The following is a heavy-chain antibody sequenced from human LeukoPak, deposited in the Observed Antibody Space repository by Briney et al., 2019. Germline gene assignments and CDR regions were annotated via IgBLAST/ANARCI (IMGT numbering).Heavy chain of an antibody. D-gene: IGHD2/OR15-2a*01. CDR2: INPSGGST. CDR3: AREDSTKVFDY. CDR1: GYTFTSYG. Sequence: ASVKVSCKASGYTFTSYGIRWVRQAPGQGLEWMGIINPSGGSTSYAQKFQGRVTMTRDTSTSTVYMELSSLRSEDTAVYYCAREDSTKVFDYWGQGTLVTVSS. J-gene: IGHJ4*02. V-gene: IGHV1-46*01.